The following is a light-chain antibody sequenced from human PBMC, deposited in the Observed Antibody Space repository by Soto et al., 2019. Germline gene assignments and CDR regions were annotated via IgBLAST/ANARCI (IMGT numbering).Light chain of an antibody. CDR2: TNN. J-gene: IGLJ2*01. V-gene: IGLV1-44*01. CDR1: SSNIGSNS. Sequence: QSVLTQPPSASGTPGQTVTISCSGGSSNIGSNSVSWYQQLPGSAPKLLIYTNNQRPSGVPDRFSGSKSGTSASLAVSGLQSEDEGDYYCAAWDDSLNGPVFGGGTEVTVL. CDR3: AAWDDSLNGPV.